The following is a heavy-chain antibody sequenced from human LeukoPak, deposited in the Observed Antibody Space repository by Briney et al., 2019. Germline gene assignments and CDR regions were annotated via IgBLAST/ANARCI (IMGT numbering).Heavy chain of an antibody. CDR2: IYPGDSDT. J-gene: IGHJ3*02. Sequence: KPGESLKISCKGSGYSFTSYWIGWVRQMPGKGLEWMGIIYPGDSDTRYSPSFQGQVTISADKSISTAYLQWSSLKASDTAMYYCARHGTYYDSSAYYFDFDIWGQGTMVTVSS. D-gene: IGHD3-22*01. CDR1: GYSFTSYW. CDR3: ARHGTYYDSSAYYFDFDI. V-gene: IGHV5-51*01.